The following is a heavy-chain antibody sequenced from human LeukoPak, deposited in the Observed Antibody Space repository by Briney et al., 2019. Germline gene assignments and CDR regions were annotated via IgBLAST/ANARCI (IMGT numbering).Heavy chain of an antibody. CDR3: AKQTRPQLERRLGFDY. V-gene: IGHV3-23*01. Sequence: GGSLRLSCAASGFTFSSYAMSWVRQAPGKGLEWVSAISGSGGSTYYADSVKGRFTISRGNSKNTLYLQMNSLRAEDTAVYYCAKQTRPQLERRLGFDYWGQGTLVTVSS. CDR1: GFTFSSYA. D-gene: IGHD1-1*01. CDR2: ISGSGGST. J-gene: IGHJ4*02.